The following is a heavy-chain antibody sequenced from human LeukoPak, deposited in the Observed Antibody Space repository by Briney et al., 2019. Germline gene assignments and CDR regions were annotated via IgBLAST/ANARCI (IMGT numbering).Heavy chain of an antibody. D-gene: IGHD3-22*01. CDR1: GYTFTSYA. Sequence: ASVKVSCKASGYTFTSYAMHWVRQAPGQRLEWMGWINAGNGNTKYSQKFQDRVTITRDTSASTAYMELSSLRSEDTAVYYCARDSHYYESSGYNQGDFDYWGQGTLVTVSS. CDR2: INAGNGNT. V-gene: IGHV1-3*01. CDR3: ARDSHYYESSGYNQGDFDY. J-gene: IGHJ4*02.